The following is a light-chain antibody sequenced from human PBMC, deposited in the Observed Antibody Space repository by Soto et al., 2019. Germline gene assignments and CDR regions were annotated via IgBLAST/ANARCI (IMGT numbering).Light chain of an antibody. V-gene: IGKV3-20*01. CDR1: RGVSSSY. CDR2: GAS. J-gene: IGKJ1*01. CDR3: QHYDISSWT. Sequence: EIVLTQSPGTLSLSPGERATLSCRSSRGVSSSYLAWYQQKPGQAPRLLIYGASNRATGIPDGFSGSGSGTHFTLTISSLEPEDFGVYYCQHYDISSWTFGQGTKVEIK.